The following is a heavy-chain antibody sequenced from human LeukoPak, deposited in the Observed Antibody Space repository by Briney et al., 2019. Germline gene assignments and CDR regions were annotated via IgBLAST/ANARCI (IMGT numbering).Heavy chain of an antibody. Sequence: ASVTVSYKVSGYTLIELSMHWVRQAPGKGLEWMGGFDPEDGETVYSQKFQGRVTMTEDTSTDTAYMELSSLRSEDTAVYYCATDLLTTLSLFDYWGQGTLVTVSS. CDR3: ATDLLTTLSLFDY. V-gene: IGHV1-24*01. CDR2: FDPEDGET. J-gene: IGHJ4*02. CDR1: GYTLIELS. D-gene: IGHD4-17*01.